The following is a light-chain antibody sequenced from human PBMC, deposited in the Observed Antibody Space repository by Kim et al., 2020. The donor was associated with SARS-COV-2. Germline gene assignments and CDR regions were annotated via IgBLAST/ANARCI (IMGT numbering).Light chain of an antibody. Sequence: EIVLTQSPGTLSLSPGERATLSCRASQSVSSSYLAWYQQKGGQAPRLLIYGASSRATGIPDRFSGTGSGTDFTLAISRLEPEDSAVYYCQQYGSSPLTFGGGTKVEI. V-gene: IGKV3-20*01. J-gene: IGKJ4*01. CDR2: GAS. CDR3: QQYGSSPLT. CDR1: QSVSSSY.